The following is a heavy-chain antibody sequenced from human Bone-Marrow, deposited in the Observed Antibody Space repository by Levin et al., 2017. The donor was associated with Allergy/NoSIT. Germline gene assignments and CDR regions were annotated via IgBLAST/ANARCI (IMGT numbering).Heavy chain of an antibody. J-gene: IGHJ5*02. Sequence: RLSCAASRFTFSAFGMHWVRQAPGRGLEWVAVIWYDGSHKFYADSVKGRFTISRDNSKNTLFLQINSLRAEDTAVYYCAKCKSGFGITIFGVGLDPWGQGTLVTVSS. V-gene: IGHV3-33*06. CDR3: AKCKSGFGITIFGVGLDP. CDR2: IWYDGSHK. CDR1: RFTFSAFG. D-gene: IGHD3-3*01.